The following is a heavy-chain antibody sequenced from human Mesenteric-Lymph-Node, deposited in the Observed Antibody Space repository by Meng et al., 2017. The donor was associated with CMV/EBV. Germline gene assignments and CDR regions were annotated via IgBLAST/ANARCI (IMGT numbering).Heavy chain of an antibody. Sequence: GESLKISCAASGFTFSNSDMNWVRQAPGKGLEWVSGVSWNGSRTHYADSVKGRFIISRDNSRNFLYQQMNSLRPEDTAVYYCARDLKYLMEYYSSSYFDTWGQGTLVTVSS. J-gene: IGHJ4*02. V-gene: IGHV3-19*01. D-gene: IGHD2/OR15-2a*01. CDR2: VSWNGSRT. CDR3: ARDLKYLMEYYSSSYFDT. CDR1: GFTFSNSD.